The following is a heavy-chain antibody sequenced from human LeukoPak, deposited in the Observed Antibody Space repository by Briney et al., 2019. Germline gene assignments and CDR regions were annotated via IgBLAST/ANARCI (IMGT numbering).Heavy chain of an antibody. J-gene: IGHJ4*02. CDR2: ISSRSSTI. CDR1: GFTFSSYS. CDR3: AKVGAAGRAYYFDS. Sequence: GGSLRLSCAASGFTFSSYSMNWVRQAPGKGLEWVSYISSRSSTIYYADSVKGRFTISRDNATNSLYLQMNSLRAEDTAVYYCAKVGAAGRAYYFDSWGQGTLVTVSS. D-gene: IGHD6-13*01. V-gene: IGHV3-48*04.